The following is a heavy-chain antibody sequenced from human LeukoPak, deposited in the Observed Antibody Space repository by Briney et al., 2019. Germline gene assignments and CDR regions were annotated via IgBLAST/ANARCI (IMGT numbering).Heavy chain of an antibody. CDR3: ARAGGSRYYYAMDV. CDR1: GFTFDDYG. D-gene: IGHD3-16*01. V-gene: IGHV3-9*01. CDR2: ISWNSGSV. J-gene: IGHJ6*02. Sequence: PGGSLRLSCAASGFTFDDYGMHWVRQAPGKGLEWASGISWNSGSVGYADSVKGRFTISRDNAEKSLYLQMNSLRAEDTAFYYCARAGGSRYYYAMDVWGQGTTVTVSS.